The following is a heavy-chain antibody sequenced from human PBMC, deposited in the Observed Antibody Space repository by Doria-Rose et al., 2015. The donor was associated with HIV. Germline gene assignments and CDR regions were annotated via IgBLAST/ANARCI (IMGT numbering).Heavy chain of an antibody. D-gene: IGHD3-10*01. V-gene: IGHV4-31*03. J-gene: IGHJ6*04. CDR1: GYSIPRGSY. CDR3: ARDGFDV. Sequence: SVPGRLKPSQSLYLPCPVTGYSIPRGSYWSWIRQFPRNNLEWMGYIRYDGSNNYNPSLKNRISITRDTAKNQFFLKLNSVTNEETATYYCARDGFDVWCAGTTVTVSS. CDR2: IRYDGSN.